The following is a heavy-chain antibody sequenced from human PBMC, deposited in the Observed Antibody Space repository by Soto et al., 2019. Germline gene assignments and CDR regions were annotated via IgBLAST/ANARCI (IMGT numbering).Heavy chain of an antibody. CDR2: IYHSGST. D-gene: IGHD3-16*01. Sequence: SETLSLTCAVSGGSISSGGYSWSWIRQPPGKGLEWIGYIYHSGSTYYNPSLKSRVTISVDRSKNQFSLKLSSVTAADTAVYYCARHNWLITFGGVTSYYFDYWGQGTLVTVSS. CDR3: ARHNWLITFGGVTSYYFDY. V-gene: IGHV4-30-2*01. J-gene: IGHJ4*02. CDR1: GGSISSGGYS.